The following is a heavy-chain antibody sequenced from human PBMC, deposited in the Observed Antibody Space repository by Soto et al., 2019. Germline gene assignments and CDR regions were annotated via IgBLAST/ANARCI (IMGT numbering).Heavy chain of an antibody. V-gene: IGHV4-4*07. D-gene: IGHD6-19*01. CDR3: ARDRGQWLVLGFDY. CDR1: GGSISSYY. Sequence: WATLSLTCTVSGGSISSYYWSWIRQPAGKGLEWIGRIYTSGSTNYNPSLKSRVTMSVDTSKNQFSLKLSSVIAADTAVYYCARDRGQWLVLGFDYWGQGTLVTAPQ. CDR2: IYTSGST. J-gene: IGHJ4*02.